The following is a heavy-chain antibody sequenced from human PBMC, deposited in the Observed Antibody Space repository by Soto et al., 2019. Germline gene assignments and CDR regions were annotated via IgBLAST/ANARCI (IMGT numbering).Heavy chain of an antibody. D-gene: IGHD2-2*02. CDR3: AKDSGCSSTSCYKGYMEV. J-gene: IGHJ6*03. CDR2: ISGSGGST. CDR1: GFTFSSFA. V-gene: IGHV3-23*01. Sequence: GSLRLSCGASGFTFSSFAMIGVRQAPGKGLEWVSAISGSGGSTYYADSVKGRFTISRDNSKNTLYLQMNSLRAEDTAVYYCAKDSGCSSTSCYKGYMEVWGKGTTVTVSS.